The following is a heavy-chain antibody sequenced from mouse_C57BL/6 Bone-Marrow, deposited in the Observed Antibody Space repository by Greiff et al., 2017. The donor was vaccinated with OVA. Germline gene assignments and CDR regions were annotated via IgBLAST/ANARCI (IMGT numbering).Heavy chain of an antibody. V-gene: IGHV1-63*01. CDR3: ARWEFITTVVAPYFDY. CDR2: IYPGGGYT. D-gene: IGHD1-1*01. CDR1: GYTFTNYW. Sequence: QVQLQQPGAELVRPGTSVKMSCKASGYTFTNYWIGWAKQRPGHGLEWIGDIYPGGGYTKYNEKFKGKATLTADKSSSTAYMQFSSLTSEDSAIYYCARWEFITTVVAPYFDYWGQGTTLTVSS. J-gene: IGHJ2*01.